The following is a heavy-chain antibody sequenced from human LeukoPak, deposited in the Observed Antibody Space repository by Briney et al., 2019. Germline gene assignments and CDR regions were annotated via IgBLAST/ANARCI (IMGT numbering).Heavy chain of an antibody. Sequence: SETLSLTCTVSGDSVTSSSYSWGWIRQSPGKGLEWIGTIYYYGSTYYNPSLKSRVTISVDTSKNQFSLKLSSVTAADTAVYYCVISSNYYYYYMDVWGKGTTVTVSS. CDR1: GDSVTSSSYS. V-gene: IGHV4-39*07. CDR3: VISSNYYYYYMDV. CDR2: IYYYGST. J-gene: IGHJ6*03. D-gene: IGHD6-13*01.